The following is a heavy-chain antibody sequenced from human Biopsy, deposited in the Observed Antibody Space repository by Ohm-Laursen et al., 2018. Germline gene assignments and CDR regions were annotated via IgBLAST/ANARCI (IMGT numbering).Heavy chain of an antibody. V-gene: IGHV1-46*01. Sequence: GATVKISCKPSGYTFTTYYIHWVRQAPGQRLEWMGIINPGGNSTAYTQNFQGRVTMTWDTSTTTVYMELSSLRSEDTAVYYCVLASFDYWGQGTLVTVPS. J-gene: IGHJ4*02. CDR3: VLASFDY. CDR1: GYTFTTYY. CDR2: INPGGNST.